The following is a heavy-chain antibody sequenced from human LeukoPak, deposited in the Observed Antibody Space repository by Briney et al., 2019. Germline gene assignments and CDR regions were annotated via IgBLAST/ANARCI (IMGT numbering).Heavy chain of an antibody. J-gene: IGHJ4*02. CDR1: GYTFTGYY. V-gene: IGHV1-2*02. CDR3: ARESTVIDYYDSAPFFDY. D-gene: IGHD3-22*01. Sequence: ASVKVSCKPSGYTFTGYYMHWVRQAPGQGLEWMGWINPNSGGTNYAQKLQGRVTMTRDTSISTAYMERSRLRSDVTAVYCCARESTVIDYYDSAPFFDYRGQGTLVTVSS. CDR2: INPNSGGT.